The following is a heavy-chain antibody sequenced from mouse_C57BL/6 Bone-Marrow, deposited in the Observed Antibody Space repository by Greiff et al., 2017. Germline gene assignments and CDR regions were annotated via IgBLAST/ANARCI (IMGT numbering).Heavy chain of an antibody. V-gene: IGHV3-6*01. J-gene: IGHJ3*01. CDR1: GYSITSGYY. Sequence: EESGPGLVKPSQSLSLTCSVTGYSITSGYYWNWIRQFPGNKLEWMGYISYDGSNNYNPSLKNRISITRDTSKNQFFLKLNSVTTEDTATYYCARSRGFAYWGQGTLVTVSA. D-gene: IGHD3-3*01. CDR2: ISYDGSN. CDR3: ARSRGFAY.